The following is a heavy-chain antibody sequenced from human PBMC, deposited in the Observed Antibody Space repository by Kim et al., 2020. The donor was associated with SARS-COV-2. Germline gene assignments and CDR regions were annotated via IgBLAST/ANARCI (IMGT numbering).Heavy chain of an antibody. Sequence: GGSLRLSCAASGFTFSSYGMHWVRQAPGKGLEWVAVIWYDGSNKYYADSVKGRFTISRDNSKNTLYLQMKSLRAEDTAVYYCARDRQRWLQEAIDYWGQGTLVTVSS. D-gene: IGHD5-12*01. J-gene: IGHJ4*02. CDR1: GFTFSSYG. V-gene: IGHV3-33*01. CDR2: IWYDGSNK. CDR3: ARDRQRWLQEAIDY.